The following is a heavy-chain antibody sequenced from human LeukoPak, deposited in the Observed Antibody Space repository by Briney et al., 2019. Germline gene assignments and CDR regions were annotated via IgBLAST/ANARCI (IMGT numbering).Heavy chain of an antibody. Sequence: PGGSLRLSCTASGFTLTNNWMHWVRQAPGKGLEWVSRVNTYGTNTNYADPVRGRFTISRDNAKNTLYLQMDSLRAEDSAIYYCAREFSPEDAFDLWGQGTRVTVSS. CDR3: AREFSPEDAFDL. D-gene: IGHD1-14*01. J-gene: IGHJ3*01. CDR1: GFTLTNNW. CDR2: VNTYGTNT. V-gene: IGHV3-74*01.